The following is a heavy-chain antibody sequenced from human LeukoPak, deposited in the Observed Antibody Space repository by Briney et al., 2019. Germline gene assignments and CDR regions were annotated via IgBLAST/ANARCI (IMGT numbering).Heavy chain of an antibody. Sequence: GGSLRLSCAASGFTFSSYGMHWVRQAPGKGLEWVANIKQDGSEKYYVDSVKGRFTISRDNAKNSLYLQMNSLRAEDTAVYYCARDNMRDGGIAAAGTDYWGQGTLVTVSS. D-gene: IGHD6-13*01. CDR1: GFTFSSYG. V-gene: IGHV3-7*01. CDR2: IKQDGSEK. CDR3: ARDNMRDGGIAAAGTDY. J-gene: IGHJ4*02.